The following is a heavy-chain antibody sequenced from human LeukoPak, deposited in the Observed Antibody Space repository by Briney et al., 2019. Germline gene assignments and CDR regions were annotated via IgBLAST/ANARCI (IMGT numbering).Heavy chain of an antibody. CDR1: GGSISSYY. CDR3: ARETSYYGILTGMNYYFDY. Sequence: PSETLSLTCTVSGGSISSYYWSWIRQPPGKGLEWIGYIYYSGSTNYNPSLKSRVTISVDTSKNQISLKLSSVTAADTAVYYCARETSYYGILTGMNYYFDYWGQGTLVTVSS. D-gene: IGHD3-9*01. J-gene: IGHJ4*02. V-gene: IGHV4-59*01. CDR2: IYYSGST.